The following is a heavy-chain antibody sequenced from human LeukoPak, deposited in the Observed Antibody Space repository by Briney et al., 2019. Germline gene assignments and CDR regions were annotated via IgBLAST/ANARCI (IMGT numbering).Heavy chain of an antibody. D-gene: IGHD2-2*01. CDR3: ASHPGYCSSTSCPLEY. CDR1: GGSISSGGYY. V-gene: IGHV4-30-2*01. J-gene: IGHJ4*02. Sequence: SETLSLTCTVSGGSISSGGYYWSWIRQPPGKGLEWIGYIYHSGSTYYNPSLKSRVTISVDRSKNQFSLKLSSVTAADTAVYYCASHPGYCSSTSCPLEYWGQGTLVTVSS. CDR2: IYHSGST.